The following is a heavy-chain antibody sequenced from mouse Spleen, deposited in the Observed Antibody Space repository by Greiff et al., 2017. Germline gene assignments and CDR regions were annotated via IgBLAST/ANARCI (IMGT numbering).Heavy chain of an antibody. V-gene: IGHV5-9-3*01. CDR1: GFTFSSYA. CDR3: ARTRDWFAY. CDR2: ISSGGSYT. Sequence: EVQLVESGGGLVKPGGSLKLSCAASGFTFSSYAMSWVRQTPEKRLEWVATISSGGSYTYYPDSVKGRFTISRDNAKNTLYLQMSSLRSEDTAMYYCARTRDWFAYWGQGTLVTVSA. J-gene: IGHJ3*01.